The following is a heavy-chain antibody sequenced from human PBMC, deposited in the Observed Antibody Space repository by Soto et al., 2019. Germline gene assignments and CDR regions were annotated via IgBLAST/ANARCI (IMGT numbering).Heavy chain of an antibody. CDR3: AKYYYYDSNGYRPTRGDAFDI. CDR1: GFSFSDHY. D-gene: IGHD3-22*01. J-gene: IGHJ3*02. Sequence: PGGSLRLSCAGSGFSFSDHYMDWVRQAPGKGLEWVGRSRNKPKKYTTEYAASVKGRFTISRDDSKNSLYLQMNSLKTEDTAIYYCAKYYYYDSNGYRPTRGDAFDIWGQGTMVTVSS. V-gene: IGHV3-72*01. CDR2: SRNKPKKYTT.